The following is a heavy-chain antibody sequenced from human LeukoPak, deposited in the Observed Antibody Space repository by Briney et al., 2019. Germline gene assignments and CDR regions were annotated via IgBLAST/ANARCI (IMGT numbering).Heavy chain of an antibody. D-gene: IGHD5-18*01. Sequence: SVKVSCKASGGTFSSYAISWVRQAPGQGLEWMGGIIPIIGTANYAQKFQGRVTITADESTSTAYMELSSLRSEDTAVYYCARVNSYGNYFDYWGQGTLVTVSS. CDR1: GGTFSSYA. J-gene: IGHJ4*02. CDR2: IIPIIGTA. CDR3: ARVNSYGNYFDY. V-gene: IGHV1-69*13.